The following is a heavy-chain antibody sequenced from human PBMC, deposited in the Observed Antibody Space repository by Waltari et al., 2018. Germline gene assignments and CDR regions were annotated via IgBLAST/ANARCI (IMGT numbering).Heavy chain of an antibody. CDR3: AKDYCSSTSCYWYYYYYMDV. V-gene: IGHV3-23*03. Sequence: EVQLLESGGGLVQPGGSLRLSCAASGFTFSSYAMSWVRQAPGKGLEWVSVIYSGGSTYYADSVKCRFTISRDNSKNTLYLQMNSLRAEDTAVYYCAKDYCSSTSCYWYYYYYMDVWGKGTTVTVSS. J-gene: IGHJ6*03. CDR1: GFTFSSYA. D-gene: IGHD2-2*01. CDR2: IYSGGST.